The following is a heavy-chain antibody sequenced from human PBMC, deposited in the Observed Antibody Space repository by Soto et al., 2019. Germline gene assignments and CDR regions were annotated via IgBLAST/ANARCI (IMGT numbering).Heavy chain of an antibody. V-gene: IGHV1-46*03. CDR3: GRGPCCGYSSPGDY. D-gene: IGHD5-18*01. CDR1: GYTFTTYY. CDR2: INPSGGST. J-gene: IGHJ4*02. Sequence: QVQLVQSGAEVKKPGASVKVSCKASGYTFTTYYMQSVRQAPGQGLEWLGIINPSGGSTSYAQNFQGRVTMTRDTSTSTVYMELSSLRSEDTAVYYCGRGPCCGYSSPGDYWGQGTLVTVAS.